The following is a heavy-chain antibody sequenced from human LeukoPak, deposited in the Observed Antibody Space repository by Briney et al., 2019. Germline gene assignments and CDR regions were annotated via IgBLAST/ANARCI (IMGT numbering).Heavy chain of an antibody. D-gene: IGHD2-21*01. CDR2: DGST. V-gene: IGHV4-34*09. CDR3: AIYFVGGGGRGT. Sequence: SETLSLTCAVYGGSFSGYHWSWIRQHPGKGLEWIGNDGSTYYNPSLKSRVTISVDTSKNQFSLKLSSVTAADTAIYYCAIYFVGGGGRGTWGQGTLVTVSS. CDR1: GGSFSGYH. J-gene: IGHJ4*02.